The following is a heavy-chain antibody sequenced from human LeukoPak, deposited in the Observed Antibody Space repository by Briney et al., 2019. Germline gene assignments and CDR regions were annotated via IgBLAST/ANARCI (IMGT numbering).Heavy chain of an antibody. J-gene: IGHJ4*02. CDR2: IKQGGSEK. CDR3: ARAHYGSGSYPDY. CDR1: GFTFSTHW. V-gene: IGHV3-7*01. Sequence: GGSLRLSCAASGFTFSTHWMSWLRQAPGKGLEWVANIKQGGSEKYYVDSVKGRFTISRDNAKNSLYLQMNSLRAEDTAVYYCARAHYGSGSYPDYWGQGTLVTVSS. D-gene: IGHD3-10*01.